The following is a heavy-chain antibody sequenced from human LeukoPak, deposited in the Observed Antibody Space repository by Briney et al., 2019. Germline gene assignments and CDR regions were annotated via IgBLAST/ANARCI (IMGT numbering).Heavy chain of an antibody. D-gene: IGHD6-13*01. V-gene: IGHV3-30*04. Sequence: PGGSLRLSCAASGFTFSSYAMHWVRQAPGKGLEWVAVISYDGSNKYYADSVKGRFTISRDNSKNTLYLQMNSLRAEDTAVYYCARAYRYSSSRYGMDVWGQGTTVTVSS. CDR2: ISYDGSNK. J-gene: IGHJ6*02. CDR1: GFTFSSYA. CDR3: ARAYRYSSSRYGMDV.